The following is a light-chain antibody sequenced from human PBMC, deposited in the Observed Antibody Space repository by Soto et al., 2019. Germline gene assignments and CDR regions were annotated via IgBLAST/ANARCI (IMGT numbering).Light chain of an antibody. Sequence: EILLTQSPSTLSLSPREGVTLSCSASQSVTVNSLAWYQQKPGQAPRLLIYAASTRAAAVPDRFTGSGSGTDFALTISRLEPEDFGVYYCHQYGDSPLTSGPGTKVDIK. CDR2: AAS. V-gene: IGKV3-20*01. CDR1: QSVTVNS. CDR3: HQYGDSPLT. J-gene: IGKJ3*01.